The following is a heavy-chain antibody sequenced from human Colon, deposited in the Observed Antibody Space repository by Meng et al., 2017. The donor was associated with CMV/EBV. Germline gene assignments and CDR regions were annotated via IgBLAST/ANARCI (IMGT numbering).Heavy chain of an antibody. D-gene: IGHD3/OR15-3a*01. Sequence: GGSLRLSCAVSGVTASSSYISWVRQAPGKGLEWVSLLYSGGSRYYADSVKGRFSISSDSSKNTLYLQMNGLRPEDTGVYYCASLPLIMIFGGKPRGTDVWGQGTTVTVSS. CDR3: ASLPLIMIFGGKPRGTDV. CDR1: GVTASSSY. J-gene: IGHJ6*02. V-gene: IGHV3-66*02. CDR2: LYSGGSR.